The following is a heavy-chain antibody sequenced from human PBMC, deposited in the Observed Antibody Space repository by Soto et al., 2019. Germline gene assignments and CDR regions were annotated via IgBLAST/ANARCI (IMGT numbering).Heavy chain of an antibody. V-gene: IGHV3-30-3*01. D-gene: IGHD5-12*01. CDR2: ISYDGSNK. Sequence: QVQLVESGGGVVQPGRSLRLSCAASGFTFSSYAMHWVRQAPGKGLEWVAVISYDGSNKYYADSVKGRFTISRDNSKNTLYLQMNSLRAADTAVYYCSRGLPNYFESRGQGTPVTGSS. J-gene: IGHJ4*02. CDR1: GFTFSSYA. CDR3: SRGLPNYFES.